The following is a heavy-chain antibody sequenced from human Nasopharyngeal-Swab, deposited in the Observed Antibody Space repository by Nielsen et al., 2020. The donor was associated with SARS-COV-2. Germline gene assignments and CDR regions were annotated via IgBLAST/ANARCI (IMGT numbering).Heavy chain of an antibody. Sequence: VRQMPGKGLVWMGRIDASDSYTNYSPSFQGHVTISADKSISTAYLQWSSLKASDTAMYYCARRGGTAGSDAFDIWGQGTMVTVSS. CDR2: IDASDSYT. V-gene: IGHV5-10-1*01. J-gene: IGHJ3*02. D-gene: IGHD6-13*01. CDR3: ARRGGTAGSDAFDI.